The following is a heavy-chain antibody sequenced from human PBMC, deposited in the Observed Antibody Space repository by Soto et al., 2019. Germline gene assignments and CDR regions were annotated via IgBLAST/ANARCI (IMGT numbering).Heavy chain of an antibody. CDR2: ISGSGGRT. CDR3: AKERVDTSSSSYGMDV. V-gene: IGHV3-23*01. J-gene: IGHJ6*02. CDR1: GFTFSSYA. D-gene: IGHD6-6*01. Sequence: EVQLLESGGGLVQPGGSLRLSCAASGFTFSSYAMSWVRQAPGKGLEWVSGISGSGGRTYYADSVKGRFTISRDNSKNTLYLQMSSLRAEDTALYYCAKERVDTSSSSYGMDVWGQGTTVTVSS.